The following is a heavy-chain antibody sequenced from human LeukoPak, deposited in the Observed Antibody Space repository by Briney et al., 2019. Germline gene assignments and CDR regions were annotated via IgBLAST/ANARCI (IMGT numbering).Heavy chain of an antibody. D-gene: IGHD2-21*01. CDR3: ARTYSRLYFDY. Sequence: ASVKVSCKASGYTFTSYYMHWVRQAPGQGLEWMGIINPSGGSTSYAQKFQGRVTMTRDTSTSTVYMELSSLRPEDTAVYYCARTYSRLYFDYRGQGTLVTVSS. CDR2: INPSGGST. CDR1: GYTFTSYY. J-gene: IGHJ4*02. V-gene: IGHV1-46*01.